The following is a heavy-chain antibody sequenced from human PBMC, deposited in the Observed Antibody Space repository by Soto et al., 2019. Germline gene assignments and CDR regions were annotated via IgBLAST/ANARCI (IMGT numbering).Heavy chain of an antibody. CDR2: ISAYNGNT. V-gene: IGHV1-18*01. Sequence: QVQLVQSGAEVKKPGASVKVSCKTSGYTFTNYGFNWVRQAPGQGLEWMGWISAYNGNTNYAQKLQGRVTMTTDTSTSTAYMELRSLRADDTAVYYCARGGEQWLVDAFDIWGQGTMVTVSS. J-gene: IGHJ3*02. CDR3: ARGGEQWLVDAFDI. D-gene: IGHD6-19*01. CDR1: GYTFTNYG.